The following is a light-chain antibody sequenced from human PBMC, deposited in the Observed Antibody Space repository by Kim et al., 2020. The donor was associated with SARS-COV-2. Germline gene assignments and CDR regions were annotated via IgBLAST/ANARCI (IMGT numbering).Light chain of an antibody. CDR3: QAWDSSTAV. V-gene: IGLV3-1*01. J-gene: IGLJ2*01. Sequence: SVAPGQTARITCSGDKLGDKYARWYQQKPGQSPVLVIYQDSKRPSGIPERFSGSNSGNTATLTISGTQAMDEADYYCQAWDSSTAVFGGGTQLTVL. CDR1: KLGDKY. CDR2: QDS.